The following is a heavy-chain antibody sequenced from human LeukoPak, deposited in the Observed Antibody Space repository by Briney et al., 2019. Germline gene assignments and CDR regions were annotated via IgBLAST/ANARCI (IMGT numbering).Heavy chain of an antibody. CDR3: ARDTRTRAFDI. CDR2: ISSSGSTI. V-gene: IGHV3-11*01. CDR1: GFTFGDYY. Sequence: GGSLRLSCAASGFTFGDYYMSWIRQAPGRGLEWVSYISSSGSTIYYADSVKGRFTISRDNAKNSLYLQMNSLRAEDTAVYYCARDTRTRAFDIWGQGTMVTVSS. D-gene: IGHD1-1*01. J-gene: IGHJ3*02.